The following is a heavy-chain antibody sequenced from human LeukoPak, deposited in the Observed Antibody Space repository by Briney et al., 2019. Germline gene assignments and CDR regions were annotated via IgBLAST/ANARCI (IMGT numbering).Heavy chain of an antibody. D-gene: IGHD5-12*01. CDR1: GFTFSIYE. CDR3: ARVTDGGYDLACGV. V-gene: IGHV3-48*03. J-gene: IGHJ4*02. Sequence: RGSLRLFCATSGFTFSIYEMHWVRQAPGKGLECLSYISCTCDTIYYADSVRGGLTISRDAAKNSVYLQLNSLRAEGTAVYYCARVTDGGYDLACGVWGQGTLLSVSS. CDR2: ISCTCDTI.